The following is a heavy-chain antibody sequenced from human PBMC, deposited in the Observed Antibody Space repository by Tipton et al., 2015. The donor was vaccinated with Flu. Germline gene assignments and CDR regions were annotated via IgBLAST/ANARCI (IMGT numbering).Heavy chain of an antibody. CDR3: ARDYYCSGYDAFDI. D-gene: IGHD3-10*01. J-gene: IGHJ3*02. V-gene: IGHV4-59*01. Sequence: TLSLTCTVSGGSISSYYWSWIRQPPGNGLEWIGYIYYSGSTNYNPSLKSRVTISEDTAKNQFSLKLSSVTAADTAVYYCARDYYCSGYDAFDIWGQGTMVTVSS. CDR1: GGSISSYY. CDR2: IYYSGST.